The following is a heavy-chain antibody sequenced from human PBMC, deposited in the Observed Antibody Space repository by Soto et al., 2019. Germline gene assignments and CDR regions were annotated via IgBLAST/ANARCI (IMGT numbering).Heavy chain of an antibody. CDR2: ISYDGSNQ. V-gene: IGHV3-30*18. Sequence: GGSLRLPCAASGFTFNIYGMHWVRQAPDKGLEWVALISYDGSNQYYADSVKGRFTISRDNSKNTLFLQMNSLRADDTAVYYCAKDQASGQGSFDSWGQGTLVTSPQ. CDR3: AKDQASGQGSFDS. CDR1: GFTFNIYG. J-gene: IGHJ4*02.